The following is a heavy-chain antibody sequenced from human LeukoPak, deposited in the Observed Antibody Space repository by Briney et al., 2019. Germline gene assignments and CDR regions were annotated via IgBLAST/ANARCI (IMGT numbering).Heavy chain of an antibody. Sequence: GASVTVSLTAAGYTCTSNGMYWGCHAHRQRLEWMGWINVGNGNTNNSQKFQGRVTITKDTSASTAYMELSSLRSEDTAVYYCARDGGWGFDYWGQGTLVTVSS. CDR2: INVGNGNT. V-gene: IGHV1-3*01. CDR3: ARDGGWGFDY. J-gene: IGHJ4*02. D-gene: IGHD6-19*01. CDR1: GYTCTSNG.